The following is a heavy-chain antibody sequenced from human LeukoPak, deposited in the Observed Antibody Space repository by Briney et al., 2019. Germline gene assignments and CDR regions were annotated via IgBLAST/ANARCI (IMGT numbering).Heavy chain of an antibody. CDR1: GGTFSSYA. CDR3: ARDRGAGSGDLWFGESHFVY. Sequence: ASAKVSCKASGGTFSSYAISWVRQAPGQGLEWMGRIIPILGIANYAQKFQGRVTITADKSTSTAYMELSSLRSEDTAVYYCARDRGAGSGDLWFGESHFVYWGQGTLVTVFS. V-gene: IGHV1-69*04. CDR2: IIPILGIA. J-gene: IGHJ4*02. D-gene: IGHD3-10*01.